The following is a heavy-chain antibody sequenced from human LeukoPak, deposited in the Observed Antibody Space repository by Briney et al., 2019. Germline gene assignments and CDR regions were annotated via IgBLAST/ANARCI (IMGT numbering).Heavy chain of an antibody. CDR2: IKHDGSEK. CDR3: ARGYGNYGY. Sequence: GGSLRLSCAASGFTFSSYCMSWVRQAPGKGLEWVANIKHDGSEKYYVDSVKGRFTISRDSAKNSLYLQMNSLRAEDTAVYYCARGYGNYGYWGQGTLVTVSS. CDR1: GFTFSSYC. J-gene: IGHJ4*02. V-gene: IGHV3-7*01. D-gene: IGHD4-11*01.